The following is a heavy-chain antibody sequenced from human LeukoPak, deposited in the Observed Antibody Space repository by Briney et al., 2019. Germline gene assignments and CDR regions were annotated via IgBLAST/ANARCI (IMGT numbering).Heavy chain of an antibody. D-gene: IGHD3-10*01. V-gene: IGHV1-46*01. CDR2: INPSGGST. CDR1: GYTFTSYY. CDR3: ASRRYYGSGSYYRAYYFDY. J-gene: IGHJ4*02. Sequence: GASVKVSCKASGYTFTSYYMHWVRQAPGQGLEWMGIINPSGGSTSYAQKFQGRVTMTRDMSTSTVYMELSSLRSEDTAVYYCASRRYYGSGSYYRAYYFDYWGQGTLVTVSS.